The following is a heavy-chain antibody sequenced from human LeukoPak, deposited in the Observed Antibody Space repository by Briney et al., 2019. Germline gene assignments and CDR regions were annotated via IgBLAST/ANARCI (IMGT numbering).Heavy chain of an antibody. CDR2: IYTSGST. CDR1: GGSISSGSYY. D-gene: IGHD4-11*01. Sequence: SETLSLTCTVSGGSISSGSYYWSWIRQPAGKGLEWIGRIYTSGSTNYNPSLKSRVTISVDTSKNQFSLKLSSVTAADTAVYYCAREGEYSNRLDPWGQGTLVTVSS. CDR3: AREGEYSNRLDP. J-gene: IGHJ5*02. V-gene: IGHV4-61*02.